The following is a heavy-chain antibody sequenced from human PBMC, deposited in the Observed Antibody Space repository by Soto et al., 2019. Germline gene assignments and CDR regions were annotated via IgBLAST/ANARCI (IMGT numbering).Heavy chain of an antibody. CDR2: IKQDGSEK. Sequence: EVQLVESGGGLVQPGGSLRLSCAASGFTFSSYWLSWVRQAPGKGLEWVANIKQDGSEKYYVDSVKGRFTISRDNAKNSLYLQMNTLRADDRAVYYCSTLGRDIVVVPASMSEYYHYYGMDVWGRRTTVTVS. J-gene: IGHJ6*02. CDR1: GFTFSSYW. V-gene: IGHV3-7*01. CDR3: STLGRDIVVVPASMSEYYHYYGMDV. D-gene: IGHD2-2*01.